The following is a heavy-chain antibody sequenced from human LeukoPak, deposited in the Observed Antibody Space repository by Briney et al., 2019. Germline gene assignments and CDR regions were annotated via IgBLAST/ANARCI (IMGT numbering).Heavy chain of an antibody. V-gene: IGHV4-34*01. CDR3: ARHGPPRITMVRGAIPWGWFDP. D-gene: IGHD3-10*01. J-gene: IGHJ5*02. Sequence: SETLSLTCAVYGGSFSGYYWSWIRQPPGKGLEWIGEINHSGSTNYNPSLKSRVTISVDTSKNQFSLKLSSVTAADTAVYYCARHGPPRITMVRGAIPWGWFDPWGQGTLVTVSS. CDR1: GGSFSGYY. CDR2: INHSGST.